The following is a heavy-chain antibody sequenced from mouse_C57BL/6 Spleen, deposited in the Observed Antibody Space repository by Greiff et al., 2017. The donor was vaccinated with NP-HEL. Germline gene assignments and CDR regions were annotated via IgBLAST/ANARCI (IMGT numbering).Heavy chain of an antibody. CDR3: ARGYYGSYWYFDV. D-gene: IGHD1-1*01. V-gene: IGHV1-7*01. J-gene: IGHJ1*03. Sequence: QVQLQQSGAELAKPGASVKLSCKASGYTFTSYWMHWVKQRPGQGLEWIGYINPSSGYTKYNQKFKDKATLTADKSSSTAYMQLSSLTYEDSAVYYCARGYYGSYWYFDVWGTGTTVTVSS. CDR1: GYTFTSYW. CDR2: INPSSGYT.